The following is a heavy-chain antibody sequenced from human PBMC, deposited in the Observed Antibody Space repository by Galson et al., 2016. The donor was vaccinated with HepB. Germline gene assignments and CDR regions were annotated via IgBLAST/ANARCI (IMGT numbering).Heavy chain of an antibody. CDR2: ISGFGVNT. CDR3: VRRPGPLDY. CDR1: GLRFSSYA. V-gene: IGHV3-23*01. D-gene: IGHD3-10*01. J-gene: IGHJ4*02. Sequence: LRLSCAASGLRFSSYAMGWVRQASGKGLEWVSAISGFGVNTYYADSVRGRFTISRDNSRNTLYLQMHSLRVEDTALYYCVRRPGPLDYWGQGTLVTVSS.